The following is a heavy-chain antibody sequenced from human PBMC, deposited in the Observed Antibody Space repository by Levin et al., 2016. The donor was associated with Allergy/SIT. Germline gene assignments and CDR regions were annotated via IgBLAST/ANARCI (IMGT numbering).Heavy chain of an antibody. J-gene: IGHJ5*02. CDR2: ISYDGSNK. Sequence: WIRQPPGKGLEWVAVISYDGSNKYYADSVKGRFTISRDNSKNTLYLQMNSLRAEDTAVYYCAKDSGMVYNWFDPWGQGTLVTVSS. CDR3: AKDSGMVYNWFDP. V-gene: IGHV3-30*18. D-gene: IGHD2-8*01.